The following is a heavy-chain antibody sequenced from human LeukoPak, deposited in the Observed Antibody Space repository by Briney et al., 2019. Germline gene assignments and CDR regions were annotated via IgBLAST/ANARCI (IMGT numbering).Heavy chain of an antibody. J-gene: IGHJ3*02. CDR1: GGTFSSYV. CDR3: ARPSRGLRYFSDAFDI. CDR2: IIPIFGTA. Sequence: SVKVSCKASGGTFSSYVLSWVRQAPGQGLEWMGGIIPIFGTANYAQKFQGRVTITADESTSTAYMELSSLRSEDTAVYYCARPSRGLRYFSDAFDIWGQGTMVTVSS. D-gene: IGHD3-9*01. V-gene: IGHV1-69*13.